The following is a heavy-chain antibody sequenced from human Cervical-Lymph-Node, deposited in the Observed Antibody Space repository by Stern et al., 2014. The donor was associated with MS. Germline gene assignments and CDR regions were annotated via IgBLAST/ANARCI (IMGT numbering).Heavy chain of an antibody. Sequence: QVQLVESGPGLVKPSETLSLTCGVSDDSVSSADYYWSWIRQPPGKGLEWIGYIYYTGITKYNPSLKSRVTISIDKSENQFSLNLISVTAADTGVYYCARIRSVALDLWGQGTPVTVSS. CDR2: IYYTGIT. V-gene: IGHV4-61*08. J-gene: IGHJ5*02. CDR1: DDSVSSADYY. D-gene: IGHD6-25*01. CDR3: ARIRSVALDL.